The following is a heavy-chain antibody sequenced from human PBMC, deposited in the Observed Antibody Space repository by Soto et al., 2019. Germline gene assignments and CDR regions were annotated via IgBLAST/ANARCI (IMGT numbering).Heavy chain of an antibody. J-gene: IGHJ4*02. V-gene: IGHV3-23*01. CDR3: ARPGVGSGGNCYSR. D-gene: IGHD2-15*01. CDR1: GFTFSSYA. CDR2: ISGSGGST. Sequence: GGSLRLSCAASGFTFSSYAMSWVRQAPGKGLEWVSTISGSGGSTYYADSVKGRFTISRDNSKNTLYLQMNSLRAEDTAVYYCARPGVGSGGNCYSRWGQGTLVTVSS.